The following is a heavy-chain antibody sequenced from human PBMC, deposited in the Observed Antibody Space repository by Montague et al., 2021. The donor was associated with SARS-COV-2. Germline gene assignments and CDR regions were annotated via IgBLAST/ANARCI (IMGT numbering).Heavy chain of an antibody. V-gene: IGHV4-59*02. CDR2: MYYTGTS. Sequence: SETLSLTCAISGGSASGYYWAWIRQPPGKGLEWIGYMYYTGTSNYNPSLKSRVSMSIDTFKNHFSLNLTSVAAADTGVYYCARGLGYTSMFRFFDYWGHGAQVTVSS. CDR3: ARGLGYTSMFRFFDY. J-gene: IGHJ4*01. CDR1: GGSASGYY. D-gene: IGHD2-2*02.